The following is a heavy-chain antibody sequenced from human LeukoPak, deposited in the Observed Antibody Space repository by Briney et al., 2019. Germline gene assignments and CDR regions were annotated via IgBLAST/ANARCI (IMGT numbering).Heavy chain of an antibody. CDR2: INHSGST. CDR3: ARGRRSSNWFDP. V-gene: IGHV4-4*02. D-gene: IGHD1-14*01. CDR1: GGSISSSNW. Sequence: PSGTLSLTCAVSGGSISSSNWWSWIRQPPGKGLEWIGEINHSGSTNYNPSLRSRVTISVDTSKNQFSLKLSSVTAADTAVYYCARGRRSSNWFDPWGQGTLVTVSS. J-gene: IGHJ5*02.